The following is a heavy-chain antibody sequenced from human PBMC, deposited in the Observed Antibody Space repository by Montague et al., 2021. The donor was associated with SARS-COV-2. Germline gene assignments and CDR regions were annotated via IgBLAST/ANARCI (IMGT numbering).Heavy chain of an antibody. CDR1: GGSISSSNYY. D-gene: IGHD3-3*01. CDR3: ARHSGRDTIFGVVIIFDAFDI. Sequence: SETLSLTCTVSGGSISSSNYYWGWIRQPPGKGLEWIGSIYYSGSTYYTPSLKSRVTISVDTSKNQFSLRLSPVTAADTAVYYCARHSGRDTIFGVVIIFDAFDIWGQATMVTVSS. J-gene: IGHJ3*02. CDR2: IYYSGST. V-gene: IGHV4-39*01.